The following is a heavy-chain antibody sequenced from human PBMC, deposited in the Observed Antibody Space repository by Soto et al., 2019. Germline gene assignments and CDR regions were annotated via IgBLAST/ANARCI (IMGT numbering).Heavy chain of an antibody. V-gene: IGHV1-58*01. CDR1: GFTFTSSA. Sequence: ASVKVSCKASGFTFTSSAVQWVRQARGQRLEWIGWIVVGSGNTNYAQKFQERVTITRDMSTSTAYMELSSLRSEDTAVYYCAALLAAAGTDYFDYWGQGTLVTVSS. J-gene: IGHJ4*02. CDR2: IVVGSGNT. D-gene: IGHD6-13*01. CDR3: AALLAAAGTDYFDY.